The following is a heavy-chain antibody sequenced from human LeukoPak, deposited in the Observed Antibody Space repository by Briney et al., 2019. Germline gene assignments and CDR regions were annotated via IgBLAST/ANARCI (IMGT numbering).Heavy chain of an antibody. CDR1: GYTFTSYD. Sequence: ASVKVSCKASGYTFTSYDINWVRQATGQGLEWMGWMNPNSGNTGYAQKFQGRVTITADESTSTACMELSSLRSEDTAVYYCARARHVYYGSGSYDYWGQGTLVTVSS. CDR2: MNPNSGNT. CDR3: ARARHVYYGSGSYDY. V-gene: IGHV1-8*01. J-gene: IGHJ4*02. D-gene: IGHD3-10*01.